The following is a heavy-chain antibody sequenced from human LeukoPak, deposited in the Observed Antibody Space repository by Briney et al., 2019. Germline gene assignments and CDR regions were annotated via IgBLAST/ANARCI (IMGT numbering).Heavy chain of an antibody. CDR2: MNPETGNT. J-gene: IGHJ5*02. CDR1: GYTFTSYD. Sequence: ASVKVSCKASGYTFTSYDINWVRQATGQGLEWMGWMNPETGNTGYAQKFQGRVTMTRNTSINTAYMELSSLRSEDTAVYYCARGRVANYHNWFDAWGQGTLVTVSS. D-gene: IGHD2-15*01. V-gene: IGHV1-8*01. CDR3: ARGRVANYHNWFDA.